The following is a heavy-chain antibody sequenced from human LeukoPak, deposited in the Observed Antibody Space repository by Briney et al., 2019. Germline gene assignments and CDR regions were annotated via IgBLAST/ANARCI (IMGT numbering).Heavy chain of an antibody. Sequence: PGGSLRLSCAASGFTLSSYGMHWVRQAPGKGLEWGAVISYAGSNKYYVDSVKGRFTISRDNSKNTLYLQMNSLRAEDTAVYYCAKDSLRWSYFYYGMDVWGQGTTVTVSS. CDR2: ISYAGSNK. CDR3: AKDSLRWSYFYYGMDV. CDR1: GFTLSSYG. D-gene: IGHD4-23*01. V-gene: IGHV3-30*18. J-gene: IGHJ6*02.